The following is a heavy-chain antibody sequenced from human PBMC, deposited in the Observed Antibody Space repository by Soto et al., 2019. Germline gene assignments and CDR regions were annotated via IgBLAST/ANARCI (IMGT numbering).Heavy chain of an antibody. CDR3: ARATVTTTWWYFDL. D-gene: IGHD4-17*01. CDR1: GFTVSSNY. J-gene: IGHJ2*01. Sequence: EVQLVESGGGLVQPGGSLRLSCAASGFTVSSNYMSWVRQAPGKGLEWVSVIYSGGSTYYADSVKGRFTISRDNPKNTLYLQMNSLRAEDTAVYYCARATVTTTWWYFDLWGRGTLVTVSS. CDR2: IYSGGST. V-gene: IGHV3-66*01.